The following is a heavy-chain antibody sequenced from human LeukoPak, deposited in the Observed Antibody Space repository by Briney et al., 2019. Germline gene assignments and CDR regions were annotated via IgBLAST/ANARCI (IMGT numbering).Heavy chain of an antibody. CDR2: IIPMFGTA. Sequence: SVKVSCKASGGTFSSNAISWVRQAPGQGLEWMGGIIPMFGTANYAQKFQGRVTITADESTSTAYMELSSLRSEDTAVYYCARVFSPVVEYGMDVWGQGTTVTVSS. CDR1: GGTFSSNA. D-gene: IGHD2-15*01. J-gene: IGHJ6*02. CDR3: ARVFSPVVEYGMDV. V-gene: IGHV1-69*13.